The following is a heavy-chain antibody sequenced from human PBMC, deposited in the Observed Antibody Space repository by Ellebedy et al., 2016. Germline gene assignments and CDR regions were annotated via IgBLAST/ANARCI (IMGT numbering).Heavy chain of an antibody. Sequence: GESLKISXAASGFAFNHYALSWVRQTPGKGLEWIAAMSGGGGSTFFADSVKGRFTISRDNSKNTVDLHMNNLRAEDAAIYYCARDREFCTDGHCFAWFDPWGQGTQVIVSS. V-gene: IGHV3-23*01. CDR3: ARDREFCTDGHCFAWFDP. J-gene: IGHJ5*02. CDR2: MSGGGGST. CDR1: GFAFNHYA. D-gene: IGHD2-8*01.